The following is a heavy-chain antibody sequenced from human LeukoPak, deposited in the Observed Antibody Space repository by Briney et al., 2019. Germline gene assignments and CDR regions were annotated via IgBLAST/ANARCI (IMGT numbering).Heavy chain of an antibody. J-gene: IGHJ4*02. Sequence: ASVKVYCKASGYTFTSYGISWVRQAPGQGLEWMGWISAYNGNTNYAQKLQGRVTMTTDTSTSTAYMELRSLRSDDTAVYYCARDWTVGHDGDYWGQGTLVTVSS. CDR2: ISAYNGNT. CDR3: ARDWTVGHDGDY. CDR1: GYTFTSYG. D-gene: IGHD3/OR15-3a*01. V-gene: IGHV1-18*01.